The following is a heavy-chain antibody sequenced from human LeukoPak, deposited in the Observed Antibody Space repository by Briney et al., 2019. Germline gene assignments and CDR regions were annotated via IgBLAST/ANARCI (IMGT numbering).Heavy chain of an antibody. V-gene: IGHV5-51*01. J-gene: IGHJ3*02. CDR1: GYIFTSYW. CDR2: IYPGDSDT. Sequence: GESLKISCKGSGYIFTSYWIGWVRQMPGKGLEWMGIIYPGDSDTRYSPSFQGQVTISADKSISTAYLQWSSLKASDTAMYYCARLQDGYNFNDAFDIWGQGTMVTVSS. D-gene: IGHD5-24*01. CDR3: ARLQDGYNFNDAFDI.